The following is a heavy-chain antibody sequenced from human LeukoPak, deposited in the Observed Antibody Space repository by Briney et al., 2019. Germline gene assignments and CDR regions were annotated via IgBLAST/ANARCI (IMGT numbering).Heavy chain of an antibody. CDR3: ARDLSQRWLQLGSFDY. J-gene: IGHJ4*02. CDR1: GFTFSSYS. V-gene: IGHV3-21*01. Sequence: MAGGSLRLSCAASGFTFSSYSMNGVRQAPGKGLEWVSSISSSSSYIYYADSVKGRFTISRDNAKNSLYLQMNSLRAEDTAVYYCARDLSQRWLQLGSFDYWGQGTLVTVSS. CDR2: ISSSSSYI. D-gene: IGHD5-24*01.